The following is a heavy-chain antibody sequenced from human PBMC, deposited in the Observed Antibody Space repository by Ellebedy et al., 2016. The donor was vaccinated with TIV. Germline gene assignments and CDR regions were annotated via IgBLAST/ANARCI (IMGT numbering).Heavy chain of an antibody. V-gene: IGHV1-69*13. CDR3: ASSTVTTSFDAFDI. CDR1: GGTFISYA. J-gene: IGHJ3*02. Sequence: SVKVSXXPSGGTFISYAISWVRQAPGQGLEWMGGIIPVFATANYAQKFQGRVTITADESTSTAYMELSSLRSEDTAVYYCASSTVTTSFDAFDIWGQGTMVTVSS. D-gene: IGHD4-17*01. CDR2: IIPVFATA.